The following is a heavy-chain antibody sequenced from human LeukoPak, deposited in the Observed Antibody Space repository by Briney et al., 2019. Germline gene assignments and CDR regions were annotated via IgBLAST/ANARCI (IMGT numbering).Heavy chain of an antibody. D-gene: IGHD6-13*01. J-gene: IGHJ6*03. V-gene: IGHV4-39*07. CDR3: ARVAAAKVYYYYYMDV. CDR1: GGSMSSSSYY. Sequence: SETLSLTCTVSGGSMSSSSYYWGWIRQPPGKGLEWIGSIYYSGSTYYSPSLKSRVTISVDTSKNQFSLKLSSVTAADTAVYYCARVAAAKVYYYYYMDVWGKGTTVTVSS. CDR2: IYYSGST.